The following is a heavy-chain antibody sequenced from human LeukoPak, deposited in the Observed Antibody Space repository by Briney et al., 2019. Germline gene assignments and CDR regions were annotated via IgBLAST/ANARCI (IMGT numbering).Heavy chain of an antibody. CDR3: AKTQGTGWYVY. CDR2: ITTGSVI. CDR1: GFTFSSYA. Sequence: GGSLRLSCAASGFTFSSYAMNWVRQAPGRGLEWVSSITTGSVIYYADSVKGRFTVSRDNAKNSLYLQMNSLRAEDTAVYYCAKTQGTGWYVYWGQGTLVTVSS. D-gene: IGHD3/OR15-3a*01. V-gene: IGHV3-69-1*02. J-gene: IGHJ4*02.